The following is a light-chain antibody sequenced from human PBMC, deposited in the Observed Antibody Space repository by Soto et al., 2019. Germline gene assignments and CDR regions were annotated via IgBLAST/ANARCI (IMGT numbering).Light chain of an antibody. CDR1: QGISSW. CDR2: AAS. V-gene: IGKV1-12*01. CDR3: QQAKRFPST. Sequence: DIQMTQSPSSVSASVGDRVTITCRASQGISSWLAWYQQKPGKAPKLLIYAASSLQSGVPSRFSCSGSGTDITLTILNLQPADFATYYCQQAKRFPSTFGPGTKVDLK. J-gene: IGKJ3*01.